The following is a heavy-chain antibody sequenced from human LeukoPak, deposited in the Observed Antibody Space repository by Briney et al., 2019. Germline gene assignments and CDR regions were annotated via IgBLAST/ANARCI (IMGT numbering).Heavy chain of an antibody. V-gene: IGHV3-21*04. Sequence: GGSLRLSCAASGFTFSDYTMNWVRQAPGKGLEWVSSISPSSSYMYYADSVKGRFTISRDNSKNTLYLQMNSLRAEDTAVYYCAKAVGDLDYWGQGTLVTVSS. D-gene: IGHD3-10*01. CDR3: AKAVGDLDY. CDR1: GFTFSDYT. J-gene: IGHJ4*02. CDR2: ISPSSSYM.